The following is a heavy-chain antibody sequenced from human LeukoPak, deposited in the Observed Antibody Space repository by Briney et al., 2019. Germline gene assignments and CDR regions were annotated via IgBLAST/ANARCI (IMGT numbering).Heavy chain of an antibody. CDR2: IYPGDSDT. CDR1: GYSFTSYW. V-gene: IGHV5-51*01. CDR3: ARIGGYSYGSGKGFDP. Sequence: GESLKISCKGSGYSFTSYWIGWVRQMPGKGPEWMGIIYPGDSDTRYSPSFQGQVTISADKSISTAYLQWSSLKASDTAMYYCARIGGYSYGSGKGFDPWGQGTLVTVSS. D-gene: IGHD5-18*01. J-gene: IGHJ5*02.